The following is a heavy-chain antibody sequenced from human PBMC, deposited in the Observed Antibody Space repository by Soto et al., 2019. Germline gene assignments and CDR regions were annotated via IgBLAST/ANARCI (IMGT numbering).Heavy chain of an antibody. CDR3: ARLSSGSYDY. Sequence: SETLSLTCTVSGGSISSSTYYWGWVRQPPGKGMEWITTIYYSGYPYYNPSLKSRVTISVDTSKNQFSLKLSSVTAADTAVYYCARLSSGSYDYWGQGTLVTVSS. CDR1: GGSISSSTYY. D-gene: IGHD1-26*01. J-gene: IGHJ4*02. V-gene: IGHV4-39*01. CDR2: IYYSGYP.